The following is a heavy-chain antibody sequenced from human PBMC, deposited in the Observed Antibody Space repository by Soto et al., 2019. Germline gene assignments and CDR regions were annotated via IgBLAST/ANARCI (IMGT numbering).Heavy chain of an antibody. CDR3: ARVDFDWTPRY. D-gene: IGHD3-9*01. Sequence: ASVTVSCQASFSTFPSYGIIWVRQAPGQGLEWMGWISAYNGNTNYAQKLQGRVTMTTDTSTSTAYMELRSLRSDDTAVYYCARVDFDWTPRYWGQGTLVTVS. CDR2: ISAYNGNT. J-gene: IGHJ4*02. V-gene: IGHV1-18*01. CDR1: FSTFPSYG.